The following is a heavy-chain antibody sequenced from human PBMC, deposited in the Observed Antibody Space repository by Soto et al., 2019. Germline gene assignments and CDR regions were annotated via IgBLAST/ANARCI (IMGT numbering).Heavy chain of an antibody. CDR3: ARGRPYGMDV. Sequence: PGGSLRLSCAASGFTFGSYWMNWVRQAPGKGRVWVSRIDSDGSSTTYADSVKGRFTTSRDNAKNTLYLQMSSLRVEDTAVYYCARGRPYGMDVWGQGTTVTVSS. V-gene: IGHV3-74*01. CDR2: IDSDGSST. CDR1: GFTFGSYW. J-gene: IGHJ6*02.